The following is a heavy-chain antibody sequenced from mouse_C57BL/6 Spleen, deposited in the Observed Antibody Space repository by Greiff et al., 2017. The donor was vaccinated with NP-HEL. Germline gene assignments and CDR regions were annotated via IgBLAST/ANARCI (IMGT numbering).Heavy chain of an antibody. CDR3: ARYYYGSSYSWFAY. J-gene: IGHJ3*01. CDR2: IYPGDGDT. Sequence: VKVVESGAELVKPGASVKISCKASGYAFSSYWMNWVKQRPGKGLEWIGQIYPGDGDTNYNGKFKGKATLTADKSSSTAYMQLSSLTSEDSAVYFCARYYYGSSYSWFAYWGQGTLVTVSA. CDR1: GYAFSSYW. D-gene: IGHD1-1*01. V-gene: IGHV1-80*01.